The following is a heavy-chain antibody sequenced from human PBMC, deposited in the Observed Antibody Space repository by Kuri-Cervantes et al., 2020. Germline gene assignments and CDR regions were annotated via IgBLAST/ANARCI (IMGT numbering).Heavy chain of an antibody. Sequence: GGSLRLSCAASGFTFSSYAMHWVRQAPGQGPEWVAGISYDGSNKYYADSVKGLFTLSRNNSKNTLCLQKSRLRAEDTAVYYCARESRVELTKIIGEIEGYWGQGTLVTCLL. CDR3: ARESRVELTKIIGEIEGY. V-gene: IGHV3-30-3*01. D-gene: IGHD5-24*01. CDR2: ISYDGSNK. CDR1: GFTFSSYA. J-gene: IGHJ4*02.